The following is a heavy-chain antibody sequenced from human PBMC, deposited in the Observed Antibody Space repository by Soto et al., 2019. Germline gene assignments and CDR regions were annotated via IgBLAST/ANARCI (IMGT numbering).Heavy chain of an antibody. J-gene: IGHJ3*02. CDR2: IYYSGST. D-gene: IGHD3-22*01. Sequence: QVQLQESGPGLVKPSQTLSLTCTVSGGSISSGGYYWSWIRQHPGKGLEWIGYIYYSGSTYYNPSLKSRVTILVVTSKNQFSLKLSSVTAADTAVYYCARDWAYYYDSSGYPGAFDIWGQGTMVTVSS. CDR3: ARDWAYYYDSSGYPGAFDI. CDR1: GGSISSGGYY. V-gene: IGHV4-31*03.